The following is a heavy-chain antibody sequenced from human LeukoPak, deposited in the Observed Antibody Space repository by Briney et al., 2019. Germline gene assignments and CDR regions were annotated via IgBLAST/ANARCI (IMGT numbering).Heavy chain of an antibody. J-gene: IGHJ4*02. D-gene: IGHD2-2*01. V-gene: IGHV4-38-2*01. CDR1: GYSISSGYY. CDR2: IYHSGST. CDR3: ARSFVDCSSTSCYSDLFDY. Sequence: KPSENPSLTCAVSGYSISSGYYWGWVRQPPGKGPEWIGSIYHSGSTYYNPSLKSRVTISVDTSKNQFSLKLSSVTAADTAVYYCARSFVDCSSTSCYSDLFDYWGQGTLVTVSS.